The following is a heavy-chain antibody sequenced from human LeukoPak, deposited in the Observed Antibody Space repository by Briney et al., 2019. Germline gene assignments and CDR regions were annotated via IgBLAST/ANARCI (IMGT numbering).Heavy chain of an antibody. CDR3: ARDRGTVVTANWYFDL. V-gene: IGHV3-21*04. CDR1: GFTFSSYT. D-gene: IGHD4-23*01. CDR2: ISSRSNYI. Sequence: PGGSLRLSCAASGFTFSSYTMNWVRQAPGKGLEWVSSISSRSNYIYYADSVKGRFTISRDNAKNSLYLQMNSLRAEDTAVYYCARDRGTVVTANWYFDLWGRGTLVTVSS. J-gene: IGHJ2*01.